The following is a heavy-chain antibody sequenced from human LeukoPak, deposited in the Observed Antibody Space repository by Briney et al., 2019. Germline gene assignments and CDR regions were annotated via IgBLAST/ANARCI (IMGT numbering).Heavy chain of an antibody. CDR1: GFTFSSYS. J-gene: IGHJ6*03. Sequence: GGSLRLSCAASGFTFSSYSMNWVRQAPGKGLEWVSYISSSISTIYYAYSVKGRFTISRDNAKTSLYLQMNSLRAEDTAVYYCASLTEHYDFWSGNYYYYMDVWGKGTTVTVSS. D-gene: IGHD3-3*01. V-gene: IGHV3-48*01. CDR2: ISSSISTI. CDR3: ASLTEHYDFWSGNYYYYMDV.